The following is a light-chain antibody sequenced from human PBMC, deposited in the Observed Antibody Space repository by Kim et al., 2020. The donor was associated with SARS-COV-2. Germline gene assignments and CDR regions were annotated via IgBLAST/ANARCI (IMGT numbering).Light chain of an antibody. CDR3: QQANSFPLT. J-gene: IGKJ4*01. V-gene: IGKV1-12*01. CDR1: QSISSW. CDR2: AAS. Sequence: DIQMTQSPSSVSASVGDRVTITCRASQSISSWLAWYQQKPGMAPKLLIYAASNLQSGVPSRFSGSGSGTDFTLTISSLQPEDFATYYCQQANSFPLTFGGGTKVEIK.